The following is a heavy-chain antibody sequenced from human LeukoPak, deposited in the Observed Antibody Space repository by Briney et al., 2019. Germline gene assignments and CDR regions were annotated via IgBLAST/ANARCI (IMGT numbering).Heavy chain of an antibody. CDR2: INAGNGNT. CDR3: ARSSSWTLSDFDY. D-gene: IGHD6-13*01. J-gene: IGHJ4*02. Sequence: ASVKVSCEASGYTFISHAMHWVRQAPGQRLEWMGWINAGNGNTKYSQKFQGRVTITRDTSATTAYMDLSSLRSEDTAVYYCARSSSWTLSDFDYWGQGTLVTVSS. CDR1: GYTFISHA. V-gene: IGHV1-3*01.